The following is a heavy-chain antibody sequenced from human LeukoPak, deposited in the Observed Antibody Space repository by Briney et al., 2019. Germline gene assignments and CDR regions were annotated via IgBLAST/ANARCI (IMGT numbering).Heavy chain of an antibody. CDR2: INHSGST. CDR1: GGSFSGYY. CDR3: ARGRRSYYGMDV. Sequence: SETLSLTCAVCGGSFSGYYWSWIRQPPGKGLEWIGEINHSGSTNYNPSLKSRVTISVDTSKNQFSLKLSSVTAADTAVYYCARGRRSYYGMDVWGQGTTVTVSS. D-gene: IGHD6-19*01. J-gene: IGHJ6*02. V-gene: IGHV4-34*01.